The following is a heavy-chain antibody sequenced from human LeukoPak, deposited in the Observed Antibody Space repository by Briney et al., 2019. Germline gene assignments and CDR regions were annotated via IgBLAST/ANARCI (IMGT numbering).Heavy chain of an antibody. D-gene: IGHD6-13*01. Sequence: SETLSLTCTVSGGSISNYCWSWVRQPPGKELEWIAYIPHSGSTDYNPSLQSRATISVDTSKNQFSLRLSSVTAADTAVYFCARHSSIWYPFDKWGQGTLVTVSP. V-gene: IGHV4-59*01. CDR3: ARHSSIWYPFDK. J-gene: IGHJ4*02. CDR1: GGSISNYC. CDR2: IPHSGST.